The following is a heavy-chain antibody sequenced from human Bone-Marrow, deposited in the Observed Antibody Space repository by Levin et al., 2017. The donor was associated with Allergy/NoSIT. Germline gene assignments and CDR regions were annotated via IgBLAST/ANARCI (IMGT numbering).Heavy chain of an antibody. J-gene: IGHJ3*02. CDR2: IFWDDDK. CDR1: GVSLSSSGVA. Sequence: GSGPTLVKPTQTVTLTCTFSGVSLSSSGVAMGWIRQPPGEALEWLALIFWDDDKQYRPSLKSRLSITKDTSKNQVVLTMSNMDPADTGTYYCVHTGVSCGYVSFDIWGQGTMVTVSS. V-gene: IGHV2-5*02. D-gene: IGHD2-15*01. CDR3: VHTGVSCGYVSFDI.